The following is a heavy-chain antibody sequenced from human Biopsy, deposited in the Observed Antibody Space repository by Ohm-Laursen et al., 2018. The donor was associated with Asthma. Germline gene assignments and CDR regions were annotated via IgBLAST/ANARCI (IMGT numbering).Heavy chain of an antibody. CDR3: ARDAPTGGYIDY. D-gene: IGHD7-27*01. CDR2: ITSSSSYI. Sequence: GSLRLSCAASGFTFSGYTMNWVRQAPGKGLEWVSSITSSSSYIFYADSVKGRFTIPRDNPRNSLYLQMNSLRAEDTAVYYCARDAPTGGYIDYWGLGTLVTVSS. CDR1: GFTFSGYT. J-gene: IGHJ4*02. V-gene: IGHV3-21*01.